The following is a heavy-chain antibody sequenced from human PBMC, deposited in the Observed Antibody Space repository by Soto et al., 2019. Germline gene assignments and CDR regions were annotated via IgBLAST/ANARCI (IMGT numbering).Heavy chain of an antibody. CDR2: INHSGST. CDR1: GGSFSGYY. CDR3: ARGNQYYYGSGSYYNNWFDP. V-gene: IGHV4-34*01. Sequence: SETLSLTCAVYGGSFSGYYWSWIRQPPGKGLEWIGEINHSGSTNNNPSLKSRVTISVDTSKNQFSLKLSSVTAADTAVYYCARGNQYYYGSGSYYNNWFDPWGQGTLVTVSS. J-gene: IGHJ5*02. D-gene: IGHD3-10*01.